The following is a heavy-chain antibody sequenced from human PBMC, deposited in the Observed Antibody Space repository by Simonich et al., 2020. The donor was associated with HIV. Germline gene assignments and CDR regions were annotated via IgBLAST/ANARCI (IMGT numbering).Heavy chain of an antibody. Sequence: QVQLVQSGAEVKKPGASVKVSCKASGYTFTNYAMHWVRQAPGQRLEWMGWINADNGNKKYSQKLQGRVTITRDTSASTAYMELSSLRSEDTAVYYCARVGVTPYYYYGMDVWGQGTKVTVSS. CDR3: ARVGVTPYYYYGMDV. J-gene: IGHJ6*02. CDR1: GYTFTNYA. V-gene: IGHV1-3*01. CDR2: INADNGNK. D-gene: IGHD4-4*01.